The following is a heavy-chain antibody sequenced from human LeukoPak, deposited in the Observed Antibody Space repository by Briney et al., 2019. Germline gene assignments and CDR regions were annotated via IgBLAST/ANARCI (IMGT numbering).Heavy chain of an antibody. V-gene: IGHV3-7*01. Sequence: PGGSLRLSCAASGFTFSNYWMTWVRQAPGKGLEWVANIKQDGSEKYYVDSVKGRFTISRDNAKNSLYLQMNSLRAEDTAVYYCASHSVGVLPIATFDYWGQGTLVTVSS. CDR1: GFTFSNYW. CDR2: IKQDGSEK. J-gene: IGHJ4*02. CDR3: ASHSVGVLPIATFDY. D-gene: IGHD2-2*01.